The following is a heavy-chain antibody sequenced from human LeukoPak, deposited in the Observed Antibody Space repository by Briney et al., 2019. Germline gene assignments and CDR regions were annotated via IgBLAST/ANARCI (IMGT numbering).Heavy chain of an antibody. CDR3: ARDVGASSSSLYYYYYYMDV. CDR2: ISSSSSYI. CDR1: GFTFSSYS. D-gene: IGHD6-13*01. J-gene: IGHJ6*03. Sequence: GGSLRLSCAASGFTFSSYSMNWVRQAPGKGLEWVSSISSSSSYIYYADSVKGRFTISRDNAKNSLYLQMNSLRAEDTAVCYCARDVGASSSSLYYYYYYMDVWGKGTTVTVSS. V-gene: IGHV3-21*01.